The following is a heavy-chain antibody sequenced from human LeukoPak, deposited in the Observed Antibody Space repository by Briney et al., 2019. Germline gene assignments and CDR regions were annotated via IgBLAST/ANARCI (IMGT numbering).Heavy chain of an antibody. CDR2: INPNSGGT. D-gene: IGHD4-23*01. CDR1: GYTFTGYY. CDR3: ARDPDYGGNSPVDY. Sequence: ASVKVSCKASGYTFTGYYMHWVRQAPGQGLEWMGRINPNSGGTNYAQKLQGRVTMTTDTSTSTAYMELRSLRSDDTAVYYCARDPDYGGNSPVDYWGQGTLVTVSS. J-gene: IGHJ4*02. V-gene: IGHV1-2*06.